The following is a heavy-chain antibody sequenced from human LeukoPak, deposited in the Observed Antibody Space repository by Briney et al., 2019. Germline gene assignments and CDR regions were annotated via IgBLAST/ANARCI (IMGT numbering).Heavy chain of an antibody. V-gene: IGHV4-59*08. CDR1: GGSISSYY. Sequence: SETLSLTCTVSGGSISSYYWSWIRQPPGKGLEWIGYISYSGSTHYNPSLKSRVTISVDTSKNQFSLKLSSVTAADTAVYYCARLGKVYDAFDIWGQGTMVTVSS. CDR2: ISYSGST. D-gene: IGHD1-26*01. CDR3: ARLGKVYDAFDI. J-gene: IGHJ3*02.